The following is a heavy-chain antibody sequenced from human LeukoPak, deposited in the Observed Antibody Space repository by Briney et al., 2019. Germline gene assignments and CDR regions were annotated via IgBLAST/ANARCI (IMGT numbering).Heavy chain of an antibody. CDR1: GFTFSNFA. CDR2: VSGSGGST. CDR3: ARSAHGAFDI. V-gene: IGHV3-23*01. Sequence: PGGSLRLSCAASGFTFSNFAMSWVRQAPGKGLEWVSAVSGSGGSTYYVDSVKGRFTISRDNSKNTLYLQINSLRAEDTAVYYCARSAHGAFDIWGQGTMVTVSS. J-gene: IGHJ3*02.